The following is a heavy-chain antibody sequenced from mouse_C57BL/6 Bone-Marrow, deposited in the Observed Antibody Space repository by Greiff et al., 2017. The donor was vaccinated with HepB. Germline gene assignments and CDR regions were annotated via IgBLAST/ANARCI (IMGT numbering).Heavy chain of an antibody. CDR2: ISGGGGNT. J-gene: IGHJ4*01. V-gene: IGHV5-9*01. D-gene: IGHD2-4*01. CDR1: GFTFSSYT. CDR3: ARPPSTMITRYYYAMDY. Sequence: VQLKESGGGLVKPGGSLKLSCAASGFTFSSYTMSWVRQTPEKRLEWVATISGGGGNTYYPDSVKGRFTISRDNAKNTLYLQMSSLRSEDTALYYCARPPSTMITRYYYAMDYWGQGTSVTVSS.